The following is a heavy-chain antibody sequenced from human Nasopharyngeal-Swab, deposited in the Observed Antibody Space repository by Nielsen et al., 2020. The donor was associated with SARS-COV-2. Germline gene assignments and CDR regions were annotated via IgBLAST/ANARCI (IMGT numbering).Heavy chain of an antibody. CDR1: GYTFASFD. CDR3: ARGPRPKRHLDY. V-gene: IGHV1-8*01. Sequence: ASVKVSCKTSGYTFASFDINWVRQATGRGLEWVGWMNLDSGDTHYAQEFQGKVTLTRDTYRSTAYMELSSLRSEDTAVYYCARGPRPKRHLDYWGQGNLVTVSS. CDR2: MNLDSGDT. J-gene: IGHJ4*02. D-gene: IGHD1-1*01.